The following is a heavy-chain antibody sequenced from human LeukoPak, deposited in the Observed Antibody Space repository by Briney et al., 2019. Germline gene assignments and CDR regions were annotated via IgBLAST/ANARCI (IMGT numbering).Heavy chain of an antibody. CDR3: ARVPVAPYYDFWSGYSNYYYMDV. J-gene: IGHJ6*03. CDR1: GYTFTGYY. Sequence: GASVKVSCKASGYTFTGYYMHWVRQAPGQGLEWMGWINPNSGGTNYAQKFQGRVTMTRDTSISTAYIELSRLRSDDTAVYYCARVPVAPYYDFWSGYSNYYYMDVWGKGTTVTVSS. CDR2: INPNSGGT. D-gene: IGHD3-3*01. V-gene: IGHV1-2*02.